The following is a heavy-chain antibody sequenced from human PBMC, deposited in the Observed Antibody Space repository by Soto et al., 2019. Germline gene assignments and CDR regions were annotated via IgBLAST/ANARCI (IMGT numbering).Heavy chain of an antibody. CDR3: ARVQPYDYGANSGWFDP. Sequence: QLQLQESGPGLVTPSQALSLTCSVSGGPISSGGYYWSWIRQHPGKGLEWIGYIFYSGATYYNPSLKSRSFISVDTSKNQFSLRLSSVTAADTAVYYCARVQPYDYGANSGWFDPWGQGTLVTVSA. V-gene: IGHV4-31*03. J-gene: IGHJ5*02. D-gene: IGHD4-17*01. CDR2: IFYSGAT. CDR1: GGPISSGGYY.